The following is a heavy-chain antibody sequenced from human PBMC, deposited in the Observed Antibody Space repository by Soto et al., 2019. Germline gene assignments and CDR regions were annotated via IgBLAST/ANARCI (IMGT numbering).Heavy chain of an antibody. CDR3: ARERASSWNYASSPYCFGY. Sequence: QVQLQESGPGLVKPSQTLSLTCTVSGVSISSGGYYWSWIRQHPGKGLEWIGYIYYSGSTYYNQSRRRQVTISVDPSKIQFSLKLRSVTAADTAVYYCARERASSWNYASSPYCFGYWGQGTLVTVSS. CDR1: GVSISSGGYY. D-gene: IGHD1-7*01. J-gene: IGHJ4*02. CDR2: IYYSGST. V-gene: IGHV4-31*01.